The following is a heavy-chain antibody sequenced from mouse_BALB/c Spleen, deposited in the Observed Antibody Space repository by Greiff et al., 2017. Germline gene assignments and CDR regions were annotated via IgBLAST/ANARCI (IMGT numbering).Heavy chain of an antibody. J-gene: IGHJ3*01. Sequence: ESGPGLVKPSQSLSLTCPVTGYSITSGYYWNWIRQFPGNKLEWMGYISYDGSNNYNPSLKNRISITRDTSKNQFFLKLNSVTTEDTATYYCAREGGNYAPFAYWGQGTLVTVSA. CDR3: AREGGNYAPFAY. CDR2: ISYDGSN. D-gene: IGHD2-1*01. V-gene: IGHV3-6*02. CDR1: GYSITSGYY.